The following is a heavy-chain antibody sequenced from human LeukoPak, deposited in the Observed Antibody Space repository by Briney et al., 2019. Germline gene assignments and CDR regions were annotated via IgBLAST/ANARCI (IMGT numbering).Heavy chain of an antibody. D-gene: IGHD6-19*01. Sequence: GRSLRLSCAASGFTFSSYGMHWVRQAPGKGLEWVAVISYDGSNKYYADSVKGRFTISRDNSKNTLYLQMNSLRAEDTAVYYCAKDQGAWLVRDAFDIWGQGTMVTVSS. CDR1: GFTFSSYG. CDR2: ISYDGSNK. V-gene: IGHV3-30*18. CDR3: AKDQGAWLVRDAFDI. J-gene: IGHJ3*02.